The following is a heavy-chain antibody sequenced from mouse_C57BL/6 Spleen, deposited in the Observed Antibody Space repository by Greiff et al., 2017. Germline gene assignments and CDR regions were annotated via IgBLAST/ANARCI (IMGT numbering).Heavy chain of an antibody. Sequence: EVQLQQSGTVLARPGASVKMSCKTSGYTFTSYWMHWVKQRPGQGLEWIGAIYPGNSDTSYNQKFKGKAKLTAATSASTAYMELSSLTNDDSAVYYCTNWDGFDYWGQGTTRTVSS. D-gene: IGHD4-1*01. CDR3: TNWDGFDY. J-gene: IGHJ2*01. CDR1: GYTFTSYW. V-gene: IGHV1-5*01. CDR2: IYPGNSDT.